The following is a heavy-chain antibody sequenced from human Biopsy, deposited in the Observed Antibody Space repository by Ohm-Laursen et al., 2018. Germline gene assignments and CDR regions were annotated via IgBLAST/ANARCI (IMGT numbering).Heavy chain of an antibody. CDR3: ATDGAGSYNEN. CDR1: GFTFSSYE. V-gene: IGHV3-48*03. Sequence: GSLRLSCAASGFTFSSYEMNWVRQASGKGLEWVSYISSSGSTIYYADSVKGRFTISRDNAKNSLYLEMNNLTVEDTAVYYCATDGAGSYNENWGQGTLVSVSS. CDR2: ISSSGSTI. D-gene: IGHD3-10*01. J-gene: IGHJ4*02.